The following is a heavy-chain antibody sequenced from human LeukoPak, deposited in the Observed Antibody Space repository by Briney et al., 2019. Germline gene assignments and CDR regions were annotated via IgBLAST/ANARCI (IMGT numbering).Heavy chain of an antibody. V-gene: IGHV4-34*01. J-gene: IGHJ4*02. Sequence: SETLSLTCAVYGGSFIGYYWSWIRQPPGKGLEWIGEINHSGSTNYNPSLKSRVTISVDTSKNQFSLKLSSVTAADTAVYYCARGSRLQSFDYWGQGTLVTVSS. CDR3: ARGSRLQSFDY. CDR1: GGSFIGYY. CDR2: INHSGST.